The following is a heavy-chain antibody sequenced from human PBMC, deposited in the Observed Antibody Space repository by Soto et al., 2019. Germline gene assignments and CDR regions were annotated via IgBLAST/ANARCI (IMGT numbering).Heavy chain of an antibody. J-gene: IGHJ4*02. D-gene: IGHD3-10*01. CDR2: IWYDGSYK. CDR3: ARGYGSESYVFDY. V-gene: IGHV3-33*01. CDR1: GFTFSSYG. Sequence: QVQLVESGGGVAQPGTSLRLPCAASGFTFSSYGMHWVRQAPGKGLEWVALIWYDGSYKYYADSVKGRFTISRDNSKNTRYLQMNSLRAEDTAVYYCARGYGSESYVFDYWGKGTLVTVSS.